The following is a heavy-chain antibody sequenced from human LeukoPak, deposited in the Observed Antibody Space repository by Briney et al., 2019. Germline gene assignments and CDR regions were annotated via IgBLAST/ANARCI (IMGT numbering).Heavy chain of an antibody. CDR2: IKSKTDGGTT. V-gene: IGHV3-15*01. CDR3: TTDFSGWPLDY. Sequence: SGGSLRLSCAASGFTFSNAWMSWVRQAPGKGLEWVGRIKSKTDGGTTDYAAPVKGRFTISRDDSKNTLYLQMNSLKTEDTAVYYCTTDFSGWPLDYWGQGTLVTVSS. J-gene: IGHJ4*02. CDR1: GFTFSNAW. D-gene: IGHD6-19*01.